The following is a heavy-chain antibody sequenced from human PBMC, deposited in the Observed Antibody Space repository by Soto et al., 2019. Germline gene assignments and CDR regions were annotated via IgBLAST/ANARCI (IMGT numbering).Heavy chain of an antibody. V-gene: IGHV1-2*04. CDR2: INPNSGGT. D-gene: IGHD6-19*01. J-gene: IGHJ3*02. Sequence: ASVKVSCKASGYTFTGYYMHWVRQAPGQGLEWMGWINPNSGGTNYAQKFQGWVTMTRDTSISTAYMELSRLRSDDTAVYYCARAIAVAGTRAFDIWGQGTMVTLSS. CDR1: GYTFTGYY. CDR3: ARAIAVAGTRAFDI.